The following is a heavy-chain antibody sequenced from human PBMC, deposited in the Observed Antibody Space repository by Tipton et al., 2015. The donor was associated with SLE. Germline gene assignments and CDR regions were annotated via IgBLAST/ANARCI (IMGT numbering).Heavy chain of an antibody. D-gene: IGHD5-12*01. V-gene: IGHV1-46*03. CDR2: INPRGGST. CDR1: GYTFTSYY. CDR3: ARDAHSGYQAF. J-gene: IGHJ4*02. Sequence: SCAASGYTFTSYYMHWVRQAPGQGLEWMGIINPRGGSTTYAQKFQGRVTMTRDTSTSTVYMELSSLRSEDTAVYYCARDAHSGYQAFWGQGTLVTVSS.